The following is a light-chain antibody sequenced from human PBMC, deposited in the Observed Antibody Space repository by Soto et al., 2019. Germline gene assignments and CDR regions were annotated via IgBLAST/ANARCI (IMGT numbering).Light chain of an antibody. CDR3: SSSTSSRAYV. J-gene: IGLJ1*01. Sequence: QSALTQPASVSGSPGQSITISCTGTSSDVGGYNYVSWYQQQSGKAPKLMIHEVSNRPSGVSNRFSGSKSGNTASLTISGLPAEDEADYYCSSSTSSRAYVFGIGTKLTVL. CDR2: EVS. V-gene: IGLV2-14*01. CDR1: SSDVGGYNY.